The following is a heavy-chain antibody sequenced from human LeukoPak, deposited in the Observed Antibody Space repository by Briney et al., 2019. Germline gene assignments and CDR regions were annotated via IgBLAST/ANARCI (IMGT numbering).Heavy chain of an antibody. CDR3: VREGMTTVVSTFDY. CDR2: INPNSGGT. D-gene: IGHD4-23*01. J-gene: IGHJ4*02. Sequence: ASVKVSCKASGYTFTGYYMHWVRQAPGQGLEWMGWINPNSGGTNYAQKFQGRVTMTRDTSITTAYMELSRLRLDDTAVYYCVREGMTTVVSTFDYWGQGTLVTVSS. V-gene: IGHV1-2*02. CDR1: GYTFTGYY.